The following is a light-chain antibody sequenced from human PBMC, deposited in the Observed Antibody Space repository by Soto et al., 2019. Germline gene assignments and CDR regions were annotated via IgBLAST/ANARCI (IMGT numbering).Light chain of an antibody. Sequence: DRVTITCRASQSMNSWLAWYQQKPGEAPKVLIYDASSLESGVPSRFSGSGSGTEFTLTIGSLQPEDFATYYCIRYNAFSQTFGQGTQVEI. CDR3: IRYNAFSQT. CDR1: QSMNSW. CDR2: DAS. V-gene: IGKV1-5*01. J-gene: IGKJ1*01.